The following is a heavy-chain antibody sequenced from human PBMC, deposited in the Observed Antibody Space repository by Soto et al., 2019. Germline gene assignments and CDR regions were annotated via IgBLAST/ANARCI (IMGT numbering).Heavy chain of an antibody. J-gene: IGHJ4*02. D-gene: IGHD6-6*01. CDR1: RGFISSGSW. CDR3: ANRFSGGRYSSSSDDY. CDR2: IYRSGNT. V-gene: IGHV4-4*02. Sequence: SETLSLTCAVSRGFISSGSWWSWVRQPPGKGLEWIGEIYRSGNTNYNPSLKGRVTISADTSKNHYFLSLASVTAADTAVYYCANRFSGGRYSSSSDDYWGQGILVTVSS.